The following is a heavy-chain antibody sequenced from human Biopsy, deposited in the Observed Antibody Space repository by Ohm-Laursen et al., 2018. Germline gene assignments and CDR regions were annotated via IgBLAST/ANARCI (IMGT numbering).Heavy chain of an antibody. Sequence: SDTLSLTCTVSGGSISNNNYYWGWFRQPPGKGLEWIGSIFYRGSTHYKPSLKSRVNISVDTSKNQFSLKLNSVTAADTAVYYCARDYDTSGYYYVSWGQGTLVTVSS. CDR1: GGSISNNNYY. CDR2: IFYRGST. D-gene: IGHD3-22*01. V-gene: IGHV4-39*01. J-gene: IGHJ5*02. CDR3: ARDYDTSGYYYVS.